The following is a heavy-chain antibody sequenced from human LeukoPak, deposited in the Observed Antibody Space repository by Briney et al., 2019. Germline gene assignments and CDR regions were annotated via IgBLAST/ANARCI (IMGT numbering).Heavy chain of an antibody. CDR3: ARVVATYYFDY. D-gene: IGHD5-12*01. CDR1: GYTFTGYY. CDR2: ISAYNGNT. J-gene: IGHJ4*02. V-gene: IGHV1-18*04. Sequence: GASVKVSCKASGYTFTGYYMHWVRQAPGQGLEWMGWISAYNGNTNYAQKLQGRVTMTTDTSTSTAYMELRSLRSDDTAVYYCARVVATYYFDYWGQGTLVTVTS.